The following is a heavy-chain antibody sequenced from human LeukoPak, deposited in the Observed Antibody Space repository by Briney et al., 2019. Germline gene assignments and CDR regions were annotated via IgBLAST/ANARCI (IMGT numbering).Heavy chain of an antibody. D-gene: IGHD3-16*01. J-gene: IGHJ4*02. V-gene: IGHV3-66*01. CDR3: ARDWGRPPRNYFDY. CDR1: GFTVSSHY. CDR2: LYSDGTT. Sequence: GGSLRLSCAASGFTVSSHYMTWVRQAPGKGLQWVSVLYSDGTTYYADSVKGRFTISRDNSRSTLYLQMNSLRAEDTAVYYCARDWGRPPRNYFDYWGQGTLVTVS.